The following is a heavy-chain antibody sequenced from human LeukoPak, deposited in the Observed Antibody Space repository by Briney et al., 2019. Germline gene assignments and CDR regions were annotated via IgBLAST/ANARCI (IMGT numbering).Heavy chain of an antibody. CDR1: GYSISSGYY. Sequence: SETLSLTCTVSGYSISSGYYWSWIRQPPGKGLEWIGEINHSGSTNYNPSLKSRVTISVDTSKNQFSLKLSSVTAADTAVYYCARHWWYYYYYMDVWGKGTTVTISS. V-gene: IGHV4-38-2*02. J-gene: IGHJ6*03. CDR2: INHSGST. D-gene: IGHD2-15*01. CDR3: ARHWWYYYYYMDV.